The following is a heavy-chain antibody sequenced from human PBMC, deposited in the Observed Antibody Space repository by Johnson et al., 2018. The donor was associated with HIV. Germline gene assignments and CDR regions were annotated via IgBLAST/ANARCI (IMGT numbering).Heavy chain of an antibody. D-gene: IGHD4-17*01. CDR2: LFSGGSI. CDR3: ARELRAGGAFDI. J-gene: IGHJ3*02. CDR1: GFTVSSYY. Sequence: VQLVESGGGLVQPGGSLRLSCAASGFTVSSYYMSWVRQAPGKGLEWVSVLFSGGSIYFADSVKGRFTISRDNSKNTLYLQMNSLRAEDTAVYYCARELRAGGAFDIWGQGTMVTVSS. V-gene: IGHV3-66*01.